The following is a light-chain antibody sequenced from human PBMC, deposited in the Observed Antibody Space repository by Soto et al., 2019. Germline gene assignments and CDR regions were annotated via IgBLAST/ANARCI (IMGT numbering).Light chain of an antibody. CDR2: DVS. J-gene: IGLJ1*01. V-gene: IGLV2-11*01. CDR1: SSDVGGYNY. CDR3: CSYAGSYRV. Sequence: QSVLTQPRSVSGSPGQSVTISCTGTSSDVGGYNYVSWYQQHPGKAPKLMIYDVSKRPSGVPDRFSGSKSGNTASLTISGLQAEDKADYYCCSYAGSYRVFGTGTKVTVL.